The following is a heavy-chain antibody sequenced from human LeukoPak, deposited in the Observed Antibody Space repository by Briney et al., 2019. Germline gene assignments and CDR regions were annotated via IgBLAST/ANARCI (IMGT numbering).Heavy chain of an antibody. J-gene: IGHJ4*02. CDR3: ATGRAEQQLLSDY. CDR2: INPNNGAT. D-gene: IGHD6-13*01. CDR1: GHTFTDYF. V-gene: IGHV1-2*02. Sequence: ASVKVSCKTSGHTFTDYFIHWVRQAPGQGLEWMGWINPNNGATNYAQKFQGRVTTTRDTSISTAYMELSALLSDDTALFYCATGRAEQQLLSDYWGQGTLVTVAS.